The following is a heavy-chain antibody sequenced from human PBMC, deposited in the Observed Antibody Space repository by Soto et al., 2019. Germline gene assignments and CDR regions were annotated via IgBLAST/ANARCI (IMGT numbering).Heavy chain of an antibody. D-gene: IGHD6-6*01. J-gene: IGHJ5*02. Sequence: GSGPTLVNPTQTLTRTCTFSGFSLSTGGMSVSCIRQPPGKALEWLALIDWVDEKYYTTSLKTRLTISKDISKNQVVLTTTNMAPVDTATYYCVRSTLDSSSSGRWLDPWGQGTLVTSPQ. V-gene: IGHV2-70*01. CDR3: VRSTLDSSSSGRWLDP. CDR1: GFSLSTGGMS. CDR2: IDWVDEK.